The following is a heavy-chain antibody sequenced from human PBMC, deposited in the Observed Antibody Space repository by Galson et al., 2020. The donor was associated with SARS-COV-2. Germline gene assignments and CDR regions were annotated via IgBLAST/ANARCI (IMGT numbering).Heavy chain of an antibody. CDR2: ISTSSNYI. J-gene: IGHJ3*02. D-gene: IGHD3-22*01. Sequence: GGSLRLSCAASGFTFNTYTMNWVRQAPGTGLEWVSSISTSSNYIYYADSVKGRFTISRDNAKNLLFLQMNSLRAEDTAVYYCARDWRSYVSSAYYNDAFDIWGQGTMVTVSS. V-gene: IGHV3-21*01. CDR1: GFTFNTYT. CDR3: ARDWRSYVSSAYYNDAFDI.